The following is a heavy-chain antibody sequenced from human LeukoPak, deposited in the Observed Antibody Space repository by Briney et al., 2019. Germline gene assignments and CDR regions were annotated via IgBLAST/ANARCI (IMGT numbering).Heavy chain of an antibody. J-gene: IGHJ5*02. D-gene: IGHD5-24*01. CDR3: ARGERRWLHPGNWFDP. Sequence: ASVKVSCKASGYTFTSYAMNWVRQAPGQGLEWMGWISTNTGNPTYAQGFTGRFVFSLDTSVSTAYLQISSLKAEDTAVYYCARGERRWLHPGNWFDPWGQGTLVTVSS. CDR1: GYTFTSYA. V-gene: IGHV7-4-1*02. CDR2: ISTNTGNP.